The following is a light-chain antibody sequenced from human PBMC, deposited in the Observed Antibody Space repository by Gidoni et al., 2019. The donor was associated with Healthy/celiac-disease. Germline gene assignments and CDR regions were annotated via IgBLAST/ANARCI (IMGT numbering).Light chain of an antibody. Sequence: QSVLTQPPSASGTPGQRVTISCSGSSSNIGSNTVNWYQQLPGTAPKLLIYSNNQRPSVVPGRFSGSKSGTSASLAISGLQSEDEADYYCAAWDDSLNAVVFGGGTKLTVL. J-gene: IGLJ2*01. V-gene: IGLV1-44*01. CDR2: SNN. CDR3: AAWDDSLNAVV. CDR1: SSNIGSNT.